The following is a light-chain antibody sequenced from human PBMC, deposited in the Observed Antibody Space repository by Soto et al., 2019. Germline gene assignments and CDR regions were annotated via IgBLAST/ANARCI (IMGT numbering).Light chain of an antibody. J-gene: IGLJ2*01. V-gene: IGLV2-14*01. Sequence: QSALTQPASVSGSPGLSITISCSGTSNDVGGYDYVSWYRQHPDRAPRLLIYEVSNPPSGISDRFSGSRSGNTASLTISGLQADDEADYYCASYTVSGTLIFGGGTKLTVL. CDR3: ASYTVSGTLI. CDR2: EVS. CDR1: SNDVGGYDY.